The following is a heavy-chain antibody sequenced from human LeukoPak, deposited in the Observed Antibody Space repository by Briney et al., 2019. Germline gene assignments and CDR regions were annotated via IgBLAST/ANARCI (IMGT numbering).Heavy chain of an antibody. CDR1: GFTFSNSW. J-gene: IGHJ5*02. CDR3: ANGGTYSSGP. Sequence: GGSLRLSCAASGFTFSNSWMSWVRQAPGKGLEWVAAIKPDGSAQYYVDSVKGRFTISRDNAKNSLFLQINSLRAEDTAVYYCANGGTYSSGPWGQGTLVTVSS. V-gene: IGHV3-7*01. D-gene: IGHD3-22*01. CDR2: IKPDGSAQ.